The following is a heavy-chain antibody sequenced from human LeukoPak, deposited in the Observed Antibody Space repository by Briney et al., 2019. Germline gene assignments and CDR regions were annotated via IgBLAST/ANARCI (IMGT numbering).Heavy chain of an antibody. CDR3: AKPQQLVHDY. D-gene: IGHD6-13*01. V-gene: IGHV3-23*01. CDR2: ISGSGGST. Sequence: PGGSLRLSCAASGLTFSSYAMSWVRQAPGKGLEWVSAISGSGGSTYYADSVKGRFTISRDNSKNTLYLQMNSLRAEDAAVYYCAKPQQLVHDYWGQGTLVTVSS. J-gene: IGHJ4*02. CDR1: GLTFSSYA.